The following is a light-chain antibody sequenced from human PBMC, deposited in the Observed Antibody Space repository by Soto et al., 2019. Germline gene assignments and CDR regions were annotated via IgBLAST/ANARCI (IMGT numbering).Light chain of an antibody. V-gene: IGKV3-15*01. CDR2: GAS. CDR1: QSLSSN. Sequence: DIVMTQSPATLSVSPGERATLSCRASQSLSSNLAWYQQCPGQAPRLLIYGASTRATGIPARFSGSGSGTEFTLTISSLQSEDFAIYFCQQYSDWPLTFGGGTKVDIK. CDR3: QQYSDWPLT. J-gene: IGKJ4*01.